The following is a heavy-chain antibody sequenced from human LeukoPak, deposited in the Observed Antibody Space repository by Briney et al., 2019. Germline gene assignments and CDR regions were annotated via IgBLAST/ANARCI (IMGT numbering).Heavy chain of an antibody. V-gene: IGHV1-2*02. CDR2: INPNSGGT. CDR1: GYTFTDYY. D-gene: IGHD6-13*01. J-gene: IGHJ6*02. CDR3: ARVRIGQQLGKYYYYAMDV. Sequence: ASVKVSCKASGYTFTDYYMHWGRQAPGQGLEWMGWINPNSGGTNYAQKFQGRVTMTTDTSISTAYMEVSRLRSDDTAVYYCARVRIGQQLGKYYYYAMDVWGQGTTVTVSS.